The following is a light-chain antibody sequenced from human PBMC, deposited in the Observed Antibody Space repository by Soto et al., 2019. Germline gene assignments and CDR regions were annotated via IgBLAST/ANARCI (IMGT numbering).Light chain of an antibody. J-gene: IGLJ3*02. CDR2: EVS. CDR3: SSYTSSGTLV. Sequence: QSVLTQPASVSGSPGQSITISCTGTSSDVGGHVYVSWYQQHPGKAPKLMIHEVSYRPSGVSNRFSGSKSGNTASLTISGLQAEDEADYYCSSYTSSGTLVFGGGTKLTVL. CDR1: SSDVGGHVY. V-gene: IGLV2-14*01.